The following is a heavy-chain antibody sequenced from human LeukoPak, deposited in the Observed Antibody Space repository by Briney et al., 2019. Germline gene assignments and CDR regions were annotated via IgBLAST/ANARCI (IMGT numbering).Heavy chain of an antibody. CDR3: ARDLFYSVSGTYYNVGRVFNY. CDR1: GYTFTDNY. Sequence: GASVKVSCKASGYTFTDNYMHWVRQAPGQGLEWMGWINPYSGGTVYAQKFQGRVTMTRDTSITTAYMELTSLRSDDTAVYYCARDLFYSVSGTYYNVGRVFNYWGQGTLVTVSS. J-gene: IGHJ4*02. V-gene: IGHV1-2*02. CDR2: INPYSGGT. D-gene: IGHD3-10*01.